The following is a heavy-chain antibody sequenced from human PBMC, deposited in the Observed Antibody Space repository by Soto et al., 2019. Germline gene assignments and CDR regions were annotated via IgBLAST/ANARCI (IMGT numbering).Heavy chain of an antibody. V-gene: IGHV1-69*01. J-gene: IGHJ4*02. CDR2: IIPIFGTA. CDR1: GGTFSSYA. D-gene: IGHD1-26*01. Sequence: QVQLVQSGAEVKKPGSSVKVSCKASGGTFSSYAISWVRQAPGQGLEWMGGIIPIFGTANYAQKFQGRVTITADESTSTAYMELSSLRSDDTAVYYCARRNSGIYYWPFDYWGQGTLVTVSS. CDR3: ARRNSGIYYWPFDY.